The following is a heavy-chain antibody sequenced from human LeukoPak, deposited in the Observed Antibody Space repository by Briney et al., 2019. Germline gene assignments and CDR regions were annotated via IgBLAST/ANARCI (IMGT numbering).Heavy chain of an antibody. V-gene: IGHV1-69*01. Sequence: AASVKVSCKASGGTFSSYAISWVRQAPGQGLEWMGGIIPIFGTANYAQKFQGRVTITADESTSTAYMELSSLRSEDTAVYYCSGTGTTNDYYYMDVWGKGTTVTVSS. CDR1: GGTFSSYA. CDR2: IIPIFGTA. CDR3: SGTGTTNDYYYMDV. J-gene: IGHJ6*03. D-gene: IGHD1-1*01.